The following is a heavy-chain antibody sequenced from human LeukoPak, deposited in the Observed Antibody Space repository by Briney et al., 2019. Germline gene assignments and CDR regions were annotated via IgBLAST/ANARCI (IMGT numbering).Heavy chain of an antibody. CDR2: ISPSGGST. V-gene: IGHV1-46*01. CDR1: GYTFTNYY. Sequence: ASVKVSCKASGYTFTNYYMHWVRQAPGQGLEWMGMISPSGGSTTYAQKFQGRGTMTRDTATSTVYMELSILRSEDTAVYYCARALADSSGYSLGFDYWGQGTLVTVSS. J-gene: IGHJ4*02. CDR3: ARALADSSGYSLGFDY. D-gene: IGHD3-22*01.